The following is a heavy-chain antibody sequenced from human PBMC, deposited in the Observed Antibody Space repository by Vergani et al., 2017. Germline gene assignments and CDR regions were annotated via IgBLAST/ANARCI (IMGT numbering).Heavy chain of an antibody. V-gene: IGHV3-23*01. CDR1: GLTSIMHA. Sequence: EVQLLESGGDLVQPGGSLRLSCAASGLTSIMHAMSWVRQAPGKGPEWVSTLSASDGRTHYADSVKGRFTISRDISKNTLFLHMNSLRPEDTAVYYCAKVGRSEVAGTFGAFDIWGQGTMVTVSS. CDR3: AKVGRSEVAGTFGAFDI. D-gene: IGHD6-19*01. CDR2: LSASDGRT. J-gene: IGHJ3*02.